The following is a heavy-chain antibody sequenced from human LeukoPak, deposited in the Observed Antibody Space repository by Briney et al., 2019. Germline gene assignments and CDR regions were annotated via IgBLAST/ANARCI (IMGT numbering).Heavy chain of an antibody. J-gene: IGHJ4*02. Sequence: ASVKVSCKASGCTFTSYDINWVRQATGQGLEWMGWMNPNSGNTGYAQKFQGRVTMTRNTSISTAYMELSSLRSEDTAVYYCVSGPEAQYYIDYWGQGTLVTVSS. CDR3: VSGPEAQYYIDY. CDR1: GCTFTSYD. CDR2: MNPNSGNT. V-gene: IGHV1-8*01.